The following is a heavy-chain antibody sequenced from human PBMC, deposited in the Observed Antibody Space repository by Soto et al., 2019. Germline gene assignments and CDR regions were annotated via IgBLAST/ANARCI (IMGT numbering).Heavy chain of an antibody. CDR3: ARGPRYCSTTTCFSGVTWFDP. D-gene: IGHD2-2*01. Sequence: ASVKVSCKASGYTFTSYGISWVRQAPGQGLEWMGWISSYNGNTNYAQKVQGRVTLTTDTSTSTTYKELRSLRSDDTAVYYCARGPRYCSTTTCFSGVTWFDPWGQGTLVTSPQ. J-gene: IGHJ5*02. V-gene: IGHV1-18*04. CDR1: GYTFTSYG. CDR2: ISSYNGNT.